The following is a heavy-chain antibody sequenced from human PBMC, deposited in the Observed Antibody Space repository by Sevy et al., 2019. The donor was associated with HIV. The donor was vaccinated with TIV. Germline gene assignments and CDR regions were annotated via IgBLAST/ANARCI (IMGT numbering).Heavy chain of an antibody. CDR2: ISYDGSNK. Sequence: GGSLRLSCAASGFTFSSYAMHWVRQAPGKGLEWVAVISYDGSNKYYADSVKGRFTISRDNSKNTLYLQMNSLRDEDTAVYYCARDRDVVVVAAYYYYYGMDVWGQGTTVTVSS. CDR1: GFTFSSYA. V-gene: IGHV3-30*04. D-gene: IGHD2-15*01. J-gene: IGHJ6*02. CDR3: ARDRDVVVVAAYYYYYGMDV.